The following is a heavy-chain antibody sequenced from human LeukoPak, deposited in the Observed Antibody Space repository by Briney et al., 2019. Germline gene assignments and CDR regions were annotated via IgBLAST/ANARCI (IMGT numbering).Heavy chain of an antibody. CDR1: GYSFTSYW. V-gene: IGHV5-51*01. CDR2: IYPGDSDT. J-gene: IGHJ3*02. D-gene: IGHD6-6*01. CDR3: ACQCSSYI. Sequence: RAGESLKISCQGSGYSFTSYWIGWVRQLPGKGLEWMGIIYPGDSDTRYSPSFQGQVTISADKSISTAYLQWSSLKASDTAMYYCACQCSSYIWGQGTMVTVSS.